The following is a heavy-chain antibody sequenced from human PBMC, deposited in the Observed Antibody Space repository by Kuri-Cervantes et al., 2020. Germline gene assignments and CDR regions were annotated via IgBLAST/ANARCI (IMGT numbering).Heavy chain of an antibody. CDR1: GFTFDDYA. J-gene: IGHJ4*02. D-gene: IGHD1-26*01. CDR3: ARAVGATALDY. V-gene: IGHV3-9*01. Sequence: GGSLRLSCAASGFTFDDYAMHWVRQAPGKGLEWVSGINWNSGSIGYADSVKGQFTISRDNAKNSLYLQMNSLRAEDTAVYYCARAVGATALDYWGQGTLVTVSS. CDR2: INWNSGSI.